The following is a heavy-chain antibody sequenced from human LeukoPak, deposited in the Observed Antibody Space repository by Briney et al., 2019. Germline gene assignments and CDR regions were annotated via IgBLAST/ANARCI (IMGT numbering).Heavy chain of an antibody. CDR1: GASISTGNYY. J-gene: IGHJ5*02. D-gene: IGHD2-2*01. CDR3: ARQEDCSTSSCYSGGWFDP. V-gene: IGHV4-61*02. CDR2: IYTPGST. Sequence: PSETLSLTCTVSGASISTGNYYWSWVRQPAGKGLKWIGGIYTPGSTSYNPSLKSRVTISVDTSKNQFSLKLGSVTAADTAVYYCARQEDCSTSSCYSGGWFDPWGQGTLVTVSS.